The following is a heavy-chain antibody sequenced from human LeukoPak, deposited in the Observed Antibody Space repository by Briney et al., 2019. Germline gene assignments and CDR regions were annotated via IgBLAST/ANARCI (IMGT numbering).Heavy chain of an antibody. D-gene: IGHD6-6*01. J-gene: IGHJ5*02. CDR1: GYTFTGYY. CDR3: ARVRVAPARQFDP. Sequence: ASVKVSCKASGYTFTGYYMHWVRQAPGQGLEWMGWINPNSGGTNYAQKFQGRVTMTRDTSISIAYMELSRLRSDDTAVYYCARVRVAPARQFDPWGQGTLVTVSS. V-gene: IGHV1-2*02. CDR2: INPNSGGT.